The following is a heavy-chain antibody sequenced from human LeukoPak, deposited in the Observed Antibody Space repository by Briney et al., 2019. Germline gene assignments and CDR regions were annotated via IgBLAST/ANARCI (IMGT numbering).Heavy chain of an antibody. V-gene: IGHV1-24*01. CDR3: ARVAYRYCSGGSCYSGLGY. J-gene: IGHJ4*02. D-gene: IGHD2-15*01. CDR2: FDPEDGET. Sequence: ASVKVSCKVSGYTLTELSMHWVRQAPGKGLEWMGGFDPEDGETIYAQKFQDRVTMTEDTSTDTAYMELSSLRSEDTAVYYCARVAYRYCSGGSCYSGLGYWGQGTLVTVSS. CDR1: GYTLTELS.